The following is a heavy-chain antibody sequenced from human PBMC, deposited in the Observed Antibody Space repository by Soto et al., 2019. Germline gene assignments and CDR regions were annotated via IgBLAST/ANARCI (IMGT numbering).Heavy chain of an antibody. J-gene: IGHJ5*02. Sequence: XETLWLPCPVSGCSVCGIRYGRGWIRQPPGKGLQWIGCMFYSGATYYNRSCKNGVTLSVGTSNNEYSLNLVSVTAPDTAVYDCGGHKSGSDCLDPRGQRTLSAVAS. CDR3: GGHKSGSDCLDP. D-gene: IGHD2-21*02. CDR2: MFYSGAT. V-gene: IGHV4-39*01. CDR1: GCSVCGIRYG.